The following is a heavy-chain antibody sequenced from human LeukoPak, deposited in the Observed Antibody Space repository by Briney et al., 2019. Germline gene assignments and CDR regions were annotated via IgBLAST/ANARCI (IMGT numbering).Heavy chain of an antibody. J-gene: IGHJ5*02. Sequence: GGSLRLSCAASGFTFSSYSMNWVRQAPGKGLEWVSYISSSSSTIYYADSVKGRFTISRDNAKNSLYLQMNSPRAEDTAVYYCARSVRITIFGVVTRWFDPWGQGTLVTVSS. CDR3: ARSVRITIFGVVTRWFDP. CDR2: ISSSSSTI. V-gene: IGHV3-48*01. D-gene: IGHD3-3*01. CDR1: GFTFSSYS.